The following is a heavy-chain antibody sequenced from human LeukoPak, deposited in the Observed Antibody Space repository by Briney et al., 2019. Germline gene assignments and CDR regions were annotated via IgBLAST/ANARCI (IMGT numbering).Heavy chain of an antibody. J-gene: IGHJ5*02. CDR3: ARDLRHYDILTGYYVTGRFDP. D-gene: IGHD3-9*01. V-gene: IGHV1-2*02. CDR2: INPNSGGT. CDR1: GYTFTGYY. Sequence: ASVTVSCKASGYTFTGYYMHWVRQAPGQGLEWIGGINPNSGGTNYAQKFQGRVTMTRDTSISTAYMELSRLRSDDTAVYYCARDLRHYDILTGYYVTGRFDPWGQGTLVTVSS.